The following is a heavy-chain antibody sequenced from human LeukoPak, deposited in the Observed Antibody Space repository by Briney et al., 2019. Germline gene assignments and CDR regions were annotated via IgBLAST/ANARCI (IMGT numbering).Heavy chain of an antibody. CDR3: ARGPNGYDSPDY. V-gene: IGHV4-59*01. CDR1: GGSISTYY. D-gene: IGHD5-12*01. CDR2: IYYSGST. Sequence: SETLSLTCTVSGGSISTYYWSWIRQPPGKGLEWIGYIYYSGSTNYNPSLKSRVTISVDTSKNQFSLKLRFVTAADTAVYYCARGPNGYDSPDYWGQGTLVTVSS. J-gene: IGHJ4*02.